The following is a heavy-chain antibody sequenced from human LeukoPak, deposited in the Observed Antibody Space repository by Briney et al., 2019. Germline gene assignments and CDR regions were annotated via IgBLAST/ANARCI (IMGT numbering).Heavy chain of an antibody. D-gene: IGHD1-26*01. Sequence: MASETLSLTCTVSGGSISSSSYYWGWIRQPPGKGLEWIGSIYYSGSTYYNPSLKSRVTISADTSKNQYSLKLSSVTAADTAVYYCARLWGATHFDYWGQGTLVTVSS. CDR1: GGSISSSSYY. J-gene: IGHJ4*02. CDR3: ARLWGATHFDY. V-gene: IGHV4-39*01. CDR2: IYYSGST.